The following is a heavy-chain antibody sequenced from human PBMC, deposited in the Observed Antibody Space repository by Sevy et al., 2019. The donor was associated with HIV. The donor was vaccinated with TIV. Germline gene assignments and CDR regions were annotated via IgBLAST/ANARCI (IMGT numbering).Heavy chain of an antibody. CDR2: IYPDDSDT. D-gene: IGHD4-17*01. V-gene: IGHV5-51*01. CDR3: ARHHASYGVTGYYYYYGLDV. Sequence: GESLKISCKGSGFTFTTYWIGWVRQMPGKGLEWIGIIYPDDSDTRYSPSIQGQVTISVDKSISTAYLQWSTLKASDTAMYYCARHHASYGVTGYYYYYGLDVWGQGTTVTVSS. CDR1: GFTFTTYW. J-gene: IGHJ6*02.